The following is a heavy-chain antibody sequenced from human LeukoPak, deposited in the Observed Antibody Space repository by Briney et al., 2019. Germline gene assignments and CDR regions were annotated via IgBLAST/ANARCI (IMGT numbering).Heavy chain of an antibody. CDR3: ARDFPRDWFDP. Sequence: PSETLSLTCAVYGGSFSGYYWSWIRQPPGKGLEWIGEINHSGSTNYSPSLKSRVTISVDTSKNQFSLKLSSVTAADTAVYYCARDFPRDWFDPWGQGTLVTVSS. CDR1: GGSFSGYY. J-gene: IGHJ5*02. CDR2: INHSGST. V-gene: IGHV4-34*01. D-gene: IGHD3-3*01.